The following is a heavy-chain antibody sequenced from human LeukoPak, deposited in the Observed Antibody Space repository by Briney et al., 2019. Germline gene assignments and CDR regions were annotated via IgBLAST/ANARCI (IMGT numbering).Heavy chain of an antibody. Sequence: GGSLRLSCAASGFSFSSYLMHWVRQAPGKGLEWVALIGFDVSKIYYADSVKGRFTISRDNSKNTLYLQMNSLRDEDTAVYFCSRERLENCNDGSCPDALDIWGQGTMVTISS. CDR1: GFSFSSYL. J-gene: IGHJ3*02. CDR3: SRERLENCNDGSCPDALDI. CDR2: IGFDVSKI. D-gene: IGHD2-15*01. V-gene: IGHV3-33*01.